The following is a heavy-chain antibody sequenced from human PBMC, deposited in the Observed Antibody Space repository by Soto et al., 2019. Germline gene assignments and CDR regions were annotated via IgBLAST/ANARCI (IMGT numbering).Heavy chain of an antibody. CDR3: ARGRGEFDA. V-gene: IGHV4-34*01. D-gene: IGHD2-21*01. J-gene: IGHJ5*02. Sequence: PSETLSLTCAVYGASLSDNYCNWLRQPPGKGLEGIGEINHSGNTNYNPSPRSRVTISIDTSKNQLSLNLRSVSAADTAVYYCARGRGEFDAWGKGTPVTVSS. CDR2: INHSGNT. CDR1: GASLSDNY.